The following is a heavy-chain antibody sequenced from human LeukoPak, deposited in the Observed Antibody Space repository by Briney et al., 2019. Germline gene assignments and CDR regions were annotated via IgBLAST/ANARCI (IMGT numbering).Heavy chain of an antibody. V-gene: IGHV4-4*07. CDR3: ARYGENGPDY. Sequence: SETLSLTCTVSGGSISRYYWSWIRQPAGKGLEWIGRIYTSGITNYNPSLKSRVTISVDTSKNQFSLKLSSVTAADTAVYYCARYGENGPDYWGQGTLVTVSS. CDR1: GGSISRYY. D-gene: IGHD4-17*01. J-gene: IGHJ4*02. CDR2: IYTSGIT.